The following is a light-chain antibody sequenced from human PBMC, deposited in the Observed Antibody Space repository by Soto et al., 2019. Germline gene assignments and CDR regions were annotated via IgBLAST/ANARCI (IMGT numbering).Light chain of an antibody. V-gene: IGLV2-14*01. Sequence: QSALTQPASVSGSPGQSITISCTGTSSDVGAYNYVSWYQQHPGKAPKLMIFDVSNRPSGVSNRFSGSKSGNTAYLTISGLEAEDEADYYCSSYTIASTRVFGGGTQLTVL. J-gene: IGLJ3*02. CDR2: DVS. CDR3: SSYTIASTRV. CDR1: SSDVGAYNY.